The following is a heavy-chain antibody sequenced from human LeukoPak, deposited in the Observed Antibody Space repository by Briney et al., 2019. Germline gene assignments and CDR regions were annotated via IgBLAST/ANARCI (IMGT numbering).Heavy chain of an antibody. Sequence: PSETLSLTCAVYGGYFSGYYWSWIRQPPGTGLEWIGEINHSGSTNYNPSLKSRVTISVDTSKNQFSLKLSSVTAADTAVYYCAREHYYGSSGYGSDYWGQGTLVTVSS. D-gene: IGHD3-22*01. CDR2: INHSGST. CDR1: GGYFSGYY. V-gene: IGHV4-34*01. CDR3: AREHYYGSSGYGSDY. J-gene: IGHJ4*02.